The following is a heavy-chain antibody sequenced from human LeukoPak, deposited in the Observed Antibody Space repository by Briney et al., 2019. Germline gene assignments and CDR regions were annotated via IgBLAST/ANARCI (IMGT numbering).Heavy chain of an antibody. CDR1: GYTFTGYY. CDR3: ARSRKNYYDSSLLYWYFDL. J-gene: IGHJ2*01. CDR2: INPNSGGT. D-gene: IGHD3-22*01. Sequence: ASVKVSCKASGYTFTGYYMHWVRQAPGQGLEWMGWINPNSGGTNYAQKFQGRVTMTRDTSISTAYMELSRLRSDDTAVYYCARSRKNYYDSSLLYWYFDLWGRGTLVTVSS. V-gene: IGHV1-2*02.